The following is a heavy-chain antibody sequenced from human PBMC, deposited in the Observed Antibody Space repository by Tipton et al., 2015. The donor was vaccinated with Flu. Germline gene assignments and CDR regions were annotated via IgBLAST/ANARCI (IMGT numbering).Heavy chain of an antibody. D-gene: IGHD6-19*01. J-gene: IGHJ2*01. Sequence: SLRLSCAASGFTFSSNWMSWVRQAPGKGLEWVARINQGAIEKDYVDSVKGRFTISADKSISTAYLQWNSLKASNTAMYYCARGQWLKWFDLWGRGTLVTVSS. V-gene: IGHV3-7*03. CDR3: ARGQWLKWFDL. CDR2: INQGAIEK. CDR1: GFTFSSNW.